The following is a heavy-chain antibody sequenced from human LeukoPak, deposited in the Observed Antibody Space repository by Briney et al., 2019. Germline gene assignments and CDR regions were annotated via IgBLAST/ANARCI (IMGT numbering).Heavy chain of an antibody. Sequence: GGSLRLSCAASGFIFSNSGMHWVRQAPGKGLEWVAFIRFDGNDKYYADSVKGRFTISRDNSKNTLYLQMNSLGAEDTAVYYCARDYGLAYDAFDIWGQGTMVTVSS. CDR3: ARDYGLAYDAFDI. V-gene: IGHV3-30*02. CDR2: IRFDGNDK. J-gene: IGHJ3*02. CDR1: GFIFSNSG. D-gene: IGHD3-3*01.